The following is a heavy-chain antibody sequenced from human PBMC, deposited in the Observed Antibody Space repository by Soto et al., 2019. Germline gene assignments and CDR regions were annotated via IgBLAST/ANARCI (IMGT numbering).Heavy chain of an antibody. Sequence: QVQLVQSGAEVKKPGSSVKVSCKASGGTFSSYSINWVRQAPGQGLEWMGEIIPIFGTANYAQKSQGRVTITADESTSTAYMEVSSLRSEDTAVYYCARDGGRHSGGIDYWGQGTLVTVSS. CDR2: IIPIFGTA. CDR1: GGTFSSYS. V-gene: IGHV1-69*01. D-gene: IGHD1-26*01. J-gene: IGHJ4*02. CDR3: ARDGGRHSGGIDY.